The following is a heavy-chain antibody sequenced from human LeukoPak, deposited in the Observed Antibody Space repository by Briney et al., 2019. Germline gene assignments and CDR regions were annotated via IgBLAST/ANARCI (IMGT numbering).Heavy chain of an antibody. CDR3: ARPFRQFDCSSSYYSFDL. V-gene: IGHV3-23*01. Sequence: PGGSLRLSCAASGFTFSSYAMAWVRQAPGEGLEWASAISGSGAYTQYADSVKGRFTISRDNSKNALFLQMNSLRAEDTAVYYCARPFRQFDCSSSYYSFDLWGRGTVVTVSS. D-gene: IGHD2-2*01. CDR2: ISGSGAYT. CDR1: GFTFSSYA. J-gene: IGHJ5*02.